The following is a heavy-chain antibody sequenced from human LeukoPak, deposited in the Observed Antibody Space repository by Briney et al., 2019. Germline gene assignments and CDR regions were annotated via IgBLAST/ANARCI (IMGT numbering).Heavy chain of an antibody. J-gene: IGHJ4*02. CDR2: ISAGGGST. Sequence: GGSLRLSCAASGFTFSSYAMSWVRQAPGKGLEWVSGISAGGGSTFYADSVKGRFTISRDNSKNTLYLQMNSLRAEDTAVYYCARSPYYYGSGSTEEYWGQGTLVTVSS. V-gene: IGHV3-23*01. CDR3: ARSPYYYGSGSTEEY. D-gene: IGHD3-10*01. CDR1: GFTFSSYA.